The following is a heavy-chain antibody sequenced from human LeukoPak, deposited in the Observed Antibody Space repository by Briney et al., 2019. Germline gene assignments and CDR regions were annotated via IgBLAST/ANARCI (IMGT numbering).Heavy chain of an antibody. Sequence: PSETLSLTCTVSGGSISIGGYYWSWIRQHPGKGLEWIGYIYYSGSTYYNPSLKSRVTISVDTSKNQFSLKLSSVTAADTAVYYCARDHYPYPYDSSGYRDAFDIWGQGTMVTVSS. J-gene: IGHJ3*02. CDR3: ARDHYPYPYDSSGYRDAFDI. D-gene: IGHD3-22*01. CDR1: GGSISIGGYY. V-gene: IGHV4-31*03. CDR2: IYYSGST.